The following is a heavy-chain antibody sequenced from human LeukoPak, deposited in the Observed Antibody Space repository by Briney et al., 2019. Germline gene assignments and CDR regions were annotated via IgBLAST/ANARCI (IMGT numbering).Heavy chain of an antibody. CDR1: GFTFHESA. D-gene: IGHD6-19*01. J-gene: IGHJ3*01. V-gene: IGHV3-9*01. Sequence: GGSLRLSCTASGFTFHESAMHWVRQAPGKGPEWVSGISWDSNSIIYADSVKGRFTISRENAKNSLYLQMNGLRVEDTALYYCAKAVAAPGAFDFWGQGTVVTVSS. CDR3: AKAVAAPGAFDF. CDR2: ISWDSNSI.